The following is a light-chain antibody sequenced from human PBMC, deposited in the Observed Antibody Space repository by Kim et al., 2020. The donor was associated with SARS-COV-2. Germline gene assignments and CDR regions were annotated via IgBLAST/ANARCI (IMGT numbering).Light chain of an antibody. Sequence: QAVVTQEPSLTVSPGGTVTLTCGSNTGAVTSGHYPYWFQQKPGQAPRTLIFDTNNKYSWTPARFSGSLLGGKAALTLSGAQPDDEADYYCMLCYSDGWVFGGVTQLTVL. V-gene: IGLV7-46*01. CDR2: DTN. CDR1: TGAVTSGHY. CDR3: MLCYSDGWV. J-gene: IGLJ3*02.